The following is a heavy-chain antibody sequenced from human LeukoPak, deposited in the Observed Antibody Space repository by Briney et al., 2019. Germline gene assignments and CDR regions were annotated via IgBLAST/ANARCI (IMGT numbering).Heavy chain of an antibody. J-gene: IGHJ3*02. Sequence: PSQTLSLTCTVSGASISSGIYYWTWIRHHPGQGLEWIGYIYSSGFTHYNPSLRSRVTMSIDTTNNQFSLRMTSVTVADTATYYCARSRGTIYRADEYDIWGKGTMVTVSS. CDR1: GASISSGIYY. D-gene: IGHD3-16*02. CDR3: ARSRGTIYRADEYDI. CDR2: IYSSGFT. V-gene: IGHV4-31*03.